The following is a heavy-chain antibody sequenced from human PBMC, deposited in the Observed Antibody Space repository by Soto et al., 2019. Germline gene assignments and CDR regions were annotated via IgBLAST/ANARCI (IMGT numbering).Heavy chain of an antibody. J-gene: IGHJ5*02. CDR3: ARIITIFGVVIFRNWFDP. Sequence: SETLSLTCAVSGYSISSGYYWGWILQPPGKGLEWIGSICHSGSTYYNPSLKSRVTISVDTSKNKYSLKLSSVTAADTAAYYGARIITIFGVVIFRNWFDPWGQGTLVTVSS. CDR2: ICHSGST. D-gene: IGHD3-3*01. CDR1: GYSISSGYY. V-gene: IGHV4-38-2*01.